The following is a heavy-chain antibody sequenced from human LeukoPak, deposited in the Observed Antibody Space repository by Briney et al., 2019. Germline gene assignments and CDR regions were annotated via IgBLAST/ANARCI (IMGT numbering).Heavy chain of an antibody. Sequence: GASVTVSCKASGYTFTGYYMHWVRQAPGQGLEWMGWINPNSGGTNYAQKFQGRVTMTRDTSISTAYMELSRLRSDDTAVYYCARIAGPRENIDYWGQGTLVTVSS. V-gene: IGHV1-2*02. CDR2: INPNSGGT. CDR1: GYTFTGYY. J-gene: IGHJ4*02. CDR3: ARIAGPRENIDY.